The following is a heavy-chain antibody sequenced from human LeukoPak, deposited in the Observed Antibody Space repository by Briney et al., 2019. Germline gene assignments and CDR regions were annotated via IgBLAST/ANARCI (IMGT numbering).Heavy chain of an antibody. CDR1: GGSISSDGYS. J-gene: IGHJ4*02. D-gene: IGHD6-19*01. Sequence: PSQTLSLTCAVSGGSISSDGYSWSWIRQPPGKGLEWIGYIYPSGSTYYNPSLKSRVTISVDRPKNQFSLKLNSVTAADTAVYYCARASVVAGSGLDYWGQGTLVTVSS. CDR2: IYPSGST. CDR3: ARASVVAGSGLDY. V-gene: IGHV4-30-2*01.